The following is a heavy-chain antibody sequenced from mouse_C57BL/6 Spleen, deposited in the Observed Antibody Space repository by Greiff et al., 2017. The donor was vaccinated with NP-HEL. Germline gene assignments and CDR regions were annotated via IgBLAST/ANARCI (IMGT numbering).Heavy chain of an antibody. J-gene: IGHJ4*01. CDR2: IDPANGNT. D-gene: IGHD1-1*01. V-gene: IGHV14-3*01. Sequence: VQLKESVAELVRPGASVKLSCTASGFNIKNTYMHWVKQRPEQGLEWIGRIDPANGNTKYAPKFQGKATITADTSSNTAYLQLSSLTSEDTAIYYCASIYYYGSSPHYYAMDYWGQGTSVTVSS. CDR1: GFNIKNTY. CDR3: ASIYYYGSSPHYYAMDY.